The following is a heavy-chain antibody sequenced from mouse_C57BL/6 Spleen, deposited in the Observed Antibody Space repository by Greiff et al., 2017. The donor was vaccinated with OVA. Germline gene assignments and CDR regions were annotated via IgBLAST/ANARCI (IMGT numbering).Heavy chain of an antibody. CDR1: GYTFTSYW. V-gene: IGHV1-50*01. D-gene: IGHD1-1*01. Sequence: QVQLQQSGAELVKPGASVKLSCKASGYTFTSYWMQWVKQRPGQGLEWIGEIDPSDSYTNYNQKFKGKATLTVDTSSSTAYMQLSSLTSEDSAVYYCARGGGSSYLAWFAYWGQGTLVTVSA. CDR2: IDPSDSYT. J-gene: IGHJ3*01. CDR3: ARGGGSSYLAWFAY.